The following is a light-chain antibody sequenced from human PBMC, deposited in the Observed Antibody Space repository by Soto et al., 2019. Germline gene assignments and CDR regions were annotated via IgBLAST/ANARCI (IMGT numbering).Light chain of an antibody. V-gene: IGLV1-40*01. Sequence: QSVLTQPPSVSGSPGQSVTISCTGISSNIGAGYDVHWYQQLPGTAPKLLIYGNSNRPSGVPDRFSGSKSGTSASLAITGLQAEDEADYYCQSYDSSLSALFGTGTKVTVL. CDR1: SSNIGAGYD. J-gene: IGLJ1*01. CDR2: GNS. CDR3: QSYDSSLSAL.